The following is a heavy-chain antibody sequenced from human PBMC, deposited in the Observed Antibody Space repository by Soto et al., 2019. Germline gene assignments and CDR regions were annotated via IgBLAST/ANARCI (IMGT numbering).Heavy chain of an antibody. V-gene: IGHV1-18*01. CDR3: AREGLGAAFDI. CDR1: GYSFTSPV. Sequence: ASVKVSCKASGYSFTSPVTHWVRQAPGQGLEWMGWISAYNGNTNYAQKLQGRVTMTTDTSTSTAYMELRSLRSDDTAVYYCAREGLGAAFDIWGQGTMVTVS. D-gene: IGHD3-16*01. J-gene: IGHJ3*02. CDR2: ISAYNGNT.